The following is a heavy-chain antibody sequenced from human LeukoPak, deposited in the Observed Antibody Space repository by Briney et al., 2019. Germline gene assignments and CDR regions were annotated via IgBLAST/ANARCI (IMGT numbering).Heavy chain of an antibody. Sequence: QPGRSLRLSCAASGFTFSSYWMHWVRQAPGKGLVWVSRINSDGSSTSYADSVKGRFTISRDNAKNTLYLQMNSLRAEDTAVYYCAMTVVVAATYWYFDLWGRGTLVTVSS. CDR2: INSDGSST. J-gene: IGHJ2*01. CDR3: AMTVVVAATYWYFDL. CDR1: GFTFSSYW. V-gene: IGHV3-74*01. D-gene: IGHD2-15*01.